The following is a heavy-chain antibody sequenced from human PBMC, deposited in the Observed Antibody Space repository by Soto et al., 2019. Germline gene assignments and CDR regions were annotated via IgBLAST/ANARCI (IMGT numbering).Heavy chain of an antibody. J-gene: IGHJ3*02. CDR2: IYYSGST. CDR3: ARHNRRDXFDI. CDR1: GDSISSYY. Sequence: SETLSVTCTVSGDSISSYYWSWIRQPPGKGLEWIGYIYYSGSTNYNPSLKSRVTISVDTSKNQFSLKLSSVTAADTAVYYCARHNRRDXFDIWGQGTMVTVSS. V-gene: IGHV4-59*01.